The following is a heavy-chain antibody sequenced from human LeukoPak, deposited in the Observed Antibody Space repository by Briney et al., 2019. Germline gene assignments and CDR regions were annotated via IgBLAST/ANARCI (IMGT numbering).Heavy chain of an antibody. D-gene: IGHD5-12*01. CDR2: IKQDGSEK. Sequence: GGSLRLSCAASGFTFSNSWMSWVRQAPGKGLEWVANIKQDGSEKYYVDSVKGRFTISRDNAKNSLYLQMNSLRAEDTAVYYCARVSGKWLRFYYYYMDVWGKGTTVTVSS. CDR1: GFTFSNSW. V-gene: IGHV3-7*01. J-gene: IGHJ6*03. CDR3: ARVSGKWLRFYYYYMDV.